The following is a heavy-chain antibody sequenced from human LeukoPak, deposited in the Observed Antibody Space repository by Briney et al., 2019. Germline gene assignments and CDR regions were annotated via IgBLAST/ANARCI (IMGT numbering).Heavy chain of an antibody. CDR2: IYYSGST. CDR3: AREGIAAFAAFDI. CDR1: GGSISSDY. J-gene: IGHJ3*02. D-gene: IGHD3-10*01. Sequence: SETLSLTCTVSGGSISSDYWSWIRQPPGKGLEWIGYIYYSGSTNYNPSLKGRVTISVDTSKNQFSLRPSSVTAADTAVYYCAREGIAAFAAFDIWGQGTMVTVSS. V-gene: IGHV4-59*01.